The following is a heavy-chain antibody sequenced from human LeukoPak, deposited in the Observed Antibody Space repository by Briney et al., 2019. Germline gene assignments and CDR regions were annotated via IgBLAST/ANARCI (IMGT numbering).Heavy chain of an antibody. Sequence: GGSLRLSCVDSGFILRRHWMYWVRQAPGKGLEWVANINQDGSEIYYVDSVKGRFTISRDNAKNSLFLEMKRLRAEDTGVYYCASSGSYRFDYWGQGTLVTVSS. CDR2: INQDGSEI. J-gene: IGHJ4*02. CDR3: ASSGSYRFDY. CDR1: GFILRRHW. V-gene: IGHV3-7*01. D-gene: IGHD1-26*01.